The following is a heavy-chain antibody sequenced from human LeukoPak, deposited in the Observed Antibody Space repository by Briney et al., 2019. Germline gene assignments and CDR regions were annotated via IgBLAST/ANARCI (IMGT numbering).Heavy chain of an antibody. J-gene: IGHJ5*02. CDR2: IRYDGSNK. CDR3: AKGYWSGYSFDNWFDP. V-gene: IGHV3-30*02. CDR1: GCTFSDYG. D-gene: IGHD3-3*01. Sequence: GGSLRLSCAASGCTFSDYGMHWVRQAPGKGLEWVAFIRYDGSNKYYADSVKGRFTISRDNSKNTLYLQMNTLRAEDTAVYFSAKGYWSGYSFDNWFDPWGQGTLVTVSS.